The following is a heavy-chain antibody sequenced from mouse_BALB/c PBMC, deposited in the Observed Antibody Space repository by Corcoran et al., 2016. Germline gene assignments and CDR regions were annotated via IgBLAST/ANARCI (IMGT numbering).Heavy chain of an antibody. D-gene: IGHD2-1*01. J-gene: IGHJ1*01. CDR2: INTYTGEP. Sequence: QIQLVQSGPEMKKPGETVKISCKASGYTFTNYGRNWVKQAPGKGLKWKGWINTYTGEPTYADDFKGRFAFSLETSASTAYLQSNNLKNEDTATYFCARGGNYWYFDVWGAGTTFTVSS. CDR1: GYTFTNYG. CDR3: ARGGNYWYFDV. V-gene: IGHV9-3-1*01.